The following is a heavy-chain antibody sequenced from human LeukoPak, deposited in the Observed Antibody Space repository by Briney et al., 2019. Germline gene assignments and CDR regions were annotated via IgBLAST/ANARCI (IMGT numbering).Heavy chain of an antibody. CDR1: GFTFSDYW. CDR2: INQAGSES. V-gene: IGHV3-7*01. Sequence: PGGSLRLSCAASGFTFSDYWMTWVRLAPGKGLEWVANINQAGSESYYVDSVKGRFTISRDNAKNSLFLQMNSLRAEDTAVYYCAREPSGTLDYWGQGTLVTVSS. CDR3: AREPSGTLDY. J-gene: IGHJ4*02. D-gene: IGHD1-26*01.